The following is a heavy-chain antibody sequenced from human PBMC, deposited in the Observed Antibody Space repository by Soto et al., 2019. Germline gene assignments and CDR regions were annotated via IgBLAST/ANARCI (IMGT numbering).Heavy chain of an antibody. CDR2: FDPEDGET. V-gene: IGHV1-24*01. CDR3: ATDLRVPPSSSTECFEH. Sequence: GASVKVSCKVSGYTLTELSMHWVRQAPGKGLEWMGGFDPEDGETIYAQKFQGRVTMTEDTSTDTAYMELSSLRSEDTAVYYCATDLRVPPSSSTECFEHWRQGTLFTVPS. D-gene: IGHD6-6*01. CDR1: GYTLTELS. J-gene: IGHJ1*01.